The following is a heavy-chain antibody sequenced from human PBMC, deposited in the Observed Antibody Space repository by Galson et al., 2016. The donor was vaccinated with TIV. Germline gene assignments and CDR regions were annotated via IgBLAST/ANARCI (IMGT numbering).Heavy chain of an antibody. CDR2: INAGNGNT. CDR1: GYTFTNYI. CDR3: AKDPLRITMIVDFDFYGVHV. V-gene: IGHV1-3*01. J-gene: IGHJ6*02. Sequence: SVKVSCKASGYTFTNYIMHWVRQAPGQRLEWMGWINAGNGNTKYSQKFQGRVTITRDTSASTAYMELSSLRAEDTAVYYCAKDPLRITMIVDFDFYGVHVWGQGTTVTVSS. D-gene: IGHD3-22*01.